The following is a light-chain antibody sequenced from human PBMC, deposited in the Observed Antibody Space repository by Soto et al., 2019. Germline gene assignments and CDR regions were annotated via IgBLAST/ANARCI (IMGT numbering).Light chain of an antibody. CDR3: QQYGSPWWT. Sequence: EIVLTQSPGTLSLSPGERATLSCRASQSVSSSYLAWYQQKPGQAPRLLIYGASSRATGIPDRFSGSGSGTDFTLTISRLDPEDFAVYYCQQYGSPWWTFGQGTKVEIK. V-gene: IGKV3-20*01. CDR1: QSVSSSY. J-gene: IGKJ1*01. CDR2: GAS.